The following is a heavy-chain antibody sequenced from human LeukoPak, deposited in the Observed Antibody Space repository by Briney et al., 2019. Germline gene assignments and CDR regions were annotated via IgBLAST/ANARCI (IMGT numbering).Heavy chain of an antibody. V-gene: IGHV4-34*01. J-gene: IGHJ4*02. CDR3: ARETYYYDSSGHPNSYYFDY. Sequence: SETLTLTCAVYGGSFSGYYWSWIRQPPGKGLEWIGEINHSGSTNYNPSLKSRVTISVDTSKNQFSLKLSSVTAADTAVYYCARETYYYDSSGHPNSYYFDYWGQGTLVTVSS. D-gene: IGHD3-22*01. CDR2: INHSGST. CDR1: GGSFSGYY.